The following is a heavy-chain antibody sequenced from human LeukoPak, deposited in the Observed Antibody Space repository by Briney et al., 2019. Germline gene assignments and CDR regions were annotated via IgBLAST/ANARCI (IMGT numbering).Heavy chain of an antibody. CDR3: ARVHSSGWNPLVDYYYYMGV. CDR1: GGSISSYY. D-gene: IGHD6-19*01. Sequence: SETLSLTCTVSGGSISSYYWSWIRQPPGKGLEWIGYIYYSGSTNYNPSLKSRVTISVDTSKNQFSLKLSSVTAADTAVYYCARVHSSGWNPLVDYYYYMGVWGKGTTVTVSS. CDR2: IYYSGST. J-gene: IGHJ6*03. V-gene: IGHV4-59*01.